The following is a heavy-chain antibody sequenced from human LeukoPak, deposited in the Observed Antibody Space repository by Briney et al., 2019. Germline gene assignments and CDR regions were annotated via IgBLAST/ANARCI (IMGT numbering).Heavy chain of an antibody. Sequence: ASVKLSCKASGYTFTSYYMHWVRQAPGQGLEWMGLINPSGGSTSYAQKLQGRVTITRDTSTSTVYMELSSLRSEDTAVYYCARGGSSSLFGPDYWGQGTLVTVSS. CDR1: GYTFTSYY. CDR2: INPSGGST. J-gene: IGHJ4*02. D-gene: IGHD6-6*01. CDR3: ARGGSSSLFGPDY. V-gene: IGHV1-46*04.